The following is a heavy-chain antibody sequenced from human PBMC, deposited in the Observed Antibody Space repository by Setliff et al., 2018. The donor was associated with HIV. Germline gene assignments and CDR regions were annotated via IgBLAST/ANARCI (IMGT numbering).Heavy chain of an antibody. V-gene: IGHV1-18*01. Sequence: VKVSCKASGYTISAHGVSWVRHVPGHGLEWMGWISGDTGDIKYSQRFEGRLTMTTETSTNTAYMELRSLRSDDTAVYYCARTDYGGNAGGNYFDYWGQGSLVTVSS. J-gene: IGHJ4*02. D-gene: IGHD4-17*01. CDR1: GYTISAHG. CDR2: ISGDTGDI. CDR3: ARTDYGGNAGGNYFDY.